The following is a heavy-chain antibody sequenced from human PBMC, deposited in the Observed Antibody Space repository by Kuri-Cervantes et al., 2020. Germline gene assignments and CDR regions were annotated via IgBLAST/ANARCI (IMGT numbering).Heavy chain of an antibody. CDR3: AKDIRYNWNYGTYFDY. Sequence: SLKISCAASGFTFSNYAMNWVRQAPGKGLEWVSGVSWNSGSIGYADSVKGRFTISRDNAKNSLYLQMNSLRAEDTALYYCAKDIRYNWNYGTYFDYWGQGTLVTVSS. D-gene: IGHD1-7*01. CDR1: GFTFSNYA. J-gene: IGHJ4*02. CDR2: VSWNSGSI. V-gene: IGHV3-9*01.